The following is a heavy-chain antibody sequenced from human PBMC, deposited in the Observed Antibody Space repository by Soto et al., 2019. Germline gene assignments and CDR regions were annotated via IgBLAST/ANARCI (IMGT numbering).Heavy chain of an antibody. Sequence: QAQLVQSGAEMKKPGASVKVSCKATGYTFSAYTMNWVRQAPGQSLEWMGWINAGSGNTKYSQNFQGRVSITRDTSASTVYMELTGLTSEDTAVYYCARDTETLGPRANDALDIWGQGTMVIVSS. V-gene: IGHV1-3*01. CDR3: ARDTETLGPRANDALDI. CDR2: INAGSGNT. CDR1: GYTFSAYT. J-gene: IGHJ3*02. D-gene: IGHD3-3*02.